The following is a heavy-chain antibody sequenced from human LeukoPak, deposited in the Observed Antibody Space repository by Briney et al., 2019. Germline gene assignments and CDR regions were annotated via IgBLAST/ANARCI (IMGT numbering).Heavy chain of an antibody. CDR3: ARGTNYGSGSYYNWFDP. CDR1: GFSLSSGYY. D-gene: IGHD3-10*01. V-gene: IGHV4-38-2*02. CDR2: IYHSGST. J-gene: IGHJ5*02. Sequence: SETLSLTCTVSGFSLSSGYYWGWIRQPPGKGLEWIGSIYHSGSTYYNPSLKSRVTISVDTSKNQFSLKLSSVTAANTAVYYCARGTNYGSGSYYNWFDPWGQGTLVTVSS.